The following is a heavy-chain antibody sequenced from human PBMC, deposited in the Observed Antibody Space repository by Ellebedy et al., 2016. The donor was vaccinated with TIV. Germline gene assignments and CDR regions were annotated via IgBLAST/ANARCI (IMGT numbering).Heavy chain of an antibody. CDR1: GYTFTSYA. Sequence: ASVKVSXKASGYTFTSYAMHWVRQAPGQRLEWMGWINAGNGNTKYSQKFQGRVTITADKSTSTAYMELSSLRSEDTAVYYCARDLGYSSSWHYYYGMDVWGQGTTVTVSS. CDR2: INAGNGNT. V-gene: IGHV1-3*01. D-gene: IGHD6-13*01. CDR3: ARDLGYSSSWHYYYGMDV. J-gene: IGHJ6*02.